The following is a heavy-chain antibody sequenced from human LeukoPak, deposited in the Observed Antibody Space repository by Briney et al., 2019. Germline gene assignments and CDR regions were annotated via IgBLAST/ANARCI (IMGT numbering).Heavy chain of an antibody. CDR1: GGSISSYY. D-gene: IGHD2-15*01. V-gene: IGHV4-59*01. Sequence: SETLSLTCTVSGGSISSYYWSWIRQPPGKGLEWIGYIYYSGSTNYNPSLKSRVTISVDTSKNQFSLKLSSVTAADTAVYYCARRCSGGSCYLGAFDIWGQGTMVTVSS. CDR2: IYYSGST. CDR3: ARRCSGGSCYLGAFDI. J-gene: IGHJ3*02.